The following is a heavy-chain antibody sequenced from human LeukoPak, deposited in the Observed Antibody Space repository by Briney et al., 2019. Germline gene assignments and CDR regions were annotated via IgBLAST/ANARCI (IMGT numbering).Heavy chain of an antibody. J-gene: IGHJ5*02. CDR3: AKSGCSSTSCYSILSGWLDP. CDR2: ITNSGNSK. V-gene: IGHV3-48*01. CDR1: EFTFSSYS. Sequence: GGSLRLSCAASEFTFSSYSMNWVRQAPGKGLEWVSYITNSGNSKSYADSVKGRFTISRDSSKNTLYLQMNSLRAEDTAVYYCAKSGCSSTSCYSILSGWLDPWGQGTLVTVSS. D-gene: IGHD2-2*02.